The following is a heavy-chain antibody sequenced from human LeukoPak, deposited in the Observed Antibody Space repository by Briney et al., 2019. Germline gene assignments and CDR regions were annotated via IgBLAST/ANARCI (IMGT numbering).Heavy chain of an antibody. J-gene: IGHJ6*02. D-gene: IGHD3-22*01. CDR2: IIPIFGTA. Sequence: AASVKVSCKASGGTFSSYATSWVRQAPGQGLEWMGGIIPIFGTANYAQKFQGRVTITADESTSTAYMVLSSLRSEDTAVYYCARTPGMVVVKTFYCMDVWGQGTTVTVSS. V-gene: IGHV1-69*13. CDR3: ARTPGMVVVKTFYCMDV. CDR1: GGTFSSYA.